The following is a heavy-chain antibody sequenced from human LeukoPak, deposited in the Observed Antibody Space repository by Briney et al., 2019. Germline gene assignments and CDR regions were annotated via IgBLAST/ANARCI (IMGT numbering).Heavy chain of an antibody. V-gene: IGHV3-7*01. CDR2: IKQDGSVQ. Sequence: GGSLRLSCAASGFTFSSYWMSWVRQAPGKGLEWVANIKQDGSVQYYVDSVKGRFTISRDNAKNSLYLRMNSLRAEDTAVYYCAKWQLYSGNYYLDFWGQGTLVTVSS. CDR1: GFTFSSYW. D-gene: IGHD1-26*01. CDR3: AKWQLYSGNYYLDF. J-gene: IGHJ4*02.